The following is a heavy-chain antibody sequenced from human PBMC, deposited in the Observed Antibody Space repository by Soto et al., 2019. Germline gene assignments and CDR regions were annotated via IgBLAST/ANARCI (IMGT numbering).Heavy chain of an antibody. Sequence: EVQLVESGGGLVHPGGSLRLSCATSGFILSDCAMNWVRQAPGKGLEWVSYISSSSSVIDYADSVKGRFTVSRDNARNSLYLQMNSLRAEDTAVYYCARDLSWGSNWYYYMDVWGKGTTVTVAS. D-gene: IGHD7-27*01. V-gene: IGHV3-48*01. J-gene: IGHJ6*03. CDR1: GFILSDCA. CDR3: ARDLSWGSNWYYYMDV. CDR2: ISSSSSVI.